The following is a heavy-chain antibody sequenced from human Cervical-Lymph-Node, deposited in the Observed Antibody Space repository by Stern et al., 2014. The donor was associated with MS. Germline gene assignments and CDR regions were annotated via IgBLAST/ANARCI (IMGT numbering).Heavy chain of an antibody. CDR1: GYTLTELS. J-gene: IGHJ6*02. CDR3: ATGGRVGAPPYYGMDV. CDR2: LVPDDGET. Sequence: VQLVQSGPEVKKPGASVKVSCKVSGYTLTELSMHWVLQVPGKGLDWLGGLVPDDGETIYAQKFQGRVTMTEDTSTDTAYMELSSLRSEDTALYYCATGGRVGAPPYYGMDVWGHGTAVTVSS. D-gene: IGHD1-26*01. V-gene: IGHV1-24*01.